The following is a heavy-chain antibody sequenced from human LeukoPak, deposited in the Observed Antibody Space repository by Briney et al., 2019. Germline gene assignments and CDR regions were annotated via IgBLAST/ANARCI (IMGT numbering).Heavy chain of an antibody. D-gene: IGHD6-13*01. CDR2: IYYSGST. Sequence: KPSETLSLTCTVSGGSISSYYWSWIRQPPGKGLEWIGYIYYSGSTNYNPSLKSRVTISVDTSKNQFSLKLSSLTAADTAVYYCARSRIAAAGTEDYWGQGTLVTVSS. J-gene: IGHJ4*02. V-gene: IGHV4-59*01. CDR3: ARSRIAAAGTEDY. CDR1: GGSISSYY.